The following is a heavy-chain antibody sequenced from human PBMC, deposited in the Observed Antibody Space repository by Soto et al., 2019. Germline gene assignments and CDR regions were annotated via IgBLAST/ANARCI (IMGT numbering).Heavy chain of an antibody. D-gene: IGHD3-22*01. CDR2: IDWDDDK. J-gene: IGHJ4*02. CDR1: GFSLSTSGMC. V-gene: IGHV2-70*11. Sequence: SGPTLVNPTQTLTLTCTFSGFSLSTSGMCVSWICQPPGKALEWLARIDWDDDKYYSTSLKTRLTISKDTSKNQVVLTMTNMDPVDTATYYCARATYYYDSSGYASIYFDYWGQGTLVTVSS. CDR3: ARATYYYDSSGYASIYFDY.